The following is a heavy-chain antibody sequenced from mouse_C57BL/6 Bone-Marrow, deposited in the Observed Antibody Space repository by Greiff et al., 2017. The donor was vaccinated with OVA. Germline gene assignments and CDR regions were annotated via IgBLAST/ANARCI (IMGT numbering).Heavy chain of an antibody. Sequence: VQLQQPGAELVKPGASVKMSCKASGYTFTSYWITWVKQRPGQGLEWIGDIYPGSGSTNYNEKFKSKATLTVDTSSSTAYMQLSSLTSEDSAVYYCARRRITKGYCDVWGTGTTVTVSS. CDR1: GYTFTSYW. CDR2: IYPGSGST. CDR3: ARRRITKGYCDV. V-gene: IGHV1-55*01. D-gene: IGHD1-1*01. J-gene: IGHJ1*03.